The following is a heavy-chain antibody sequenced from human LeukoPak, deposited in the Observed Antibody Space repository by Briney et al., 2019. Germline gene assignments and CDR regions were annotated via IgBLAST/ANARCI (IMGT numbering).Heavy chain of an antibody. CDR3: ARDLMLGTPSDYYYYYGMDV. J-gene: IGHJ6*02. CDR2: ISGSGGST. V-gene: IGHV3-23*01. D-gene: IGHD3-10*02. Sequence: GGSLRLSCAASGFTFSSYAMSWVRQAPGKGLEWVSAISGSGGSTYYADSAKGRFTISRDNSKNTLYLQMNSLRAEDTAVYYCARDLMLGTPSDYYYYYGMDVWGQGTTVTVSS. CDR1: GFTFSSYA.